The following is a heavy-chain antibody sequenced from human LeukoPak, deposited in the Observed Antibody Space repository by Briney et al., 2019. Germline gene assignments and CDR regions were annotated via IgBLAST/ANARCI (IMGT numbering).Heavy chain of an antibody. CDR1: GYEFISYG. CDR3: ARDLAWGADLMGPNEDLLDP. V-gene: IGHV1-18*03. J-gene: IGHJ5*01. D-gene: IGHD3-16*01. CDR2: ISNYNGNT. Sequence: ASVKVSCKAFGYEFISYGFSWVRQAPGQGLEWMGWISNYNGNTNYAEKFRGRLTMTIYTSTTTSYMELSSLRSEDMAIYYCARDLAWGADLMGPNEDLLDPWGEGTLVTVSS.